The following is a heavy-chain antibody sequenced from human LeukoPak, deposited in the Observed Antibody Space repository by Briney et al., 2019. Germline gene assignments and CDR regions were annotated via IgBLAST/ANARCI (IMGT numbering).Heavy chain of an antibody. V-gene: IGHV3-15*01. D-gene: IGHD2/OR15-2a*01. J-gene: IGHJ4*02. CDR3: TTDRGITVRPLFDY. Sequence: PGGSLRLSCAAAELTLSNAWMSWVRQAPGKGLEWVGHIKGKPDGGTTHYAAPVKGRFFISRDDSKNTLYLQMNSLKSDDTAVYYCTTDRGITVRPLFDYWGQGTLVTVSS. CDR1: ELTLSNAW. CDR2: IKGKPDGGTT.